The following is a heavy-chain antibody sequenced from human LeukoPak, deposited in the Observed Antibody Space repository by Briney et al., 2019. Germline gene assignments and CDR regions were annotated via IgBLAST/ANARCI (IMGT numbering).Heavy chain of an antibody. V-gene: IGHV4-34*01. CDR2: INHSGST. Sequence: PSETLSLTCAVYGGPFSGYYWSWIRQPPGKGLEWIGEINHSGSTNYNPSLKSRVTISVDTSKNQFSLKLSSVTAADTAVYYCARGFVLEQLASSYYFDYWGQGTLVTVSS. J-gene: IGHJ4*02. D-gene: IGHD6-6*01. CDR1: GGPFSGYY. CDR3: ARGFVLEQLASSYYFDY.